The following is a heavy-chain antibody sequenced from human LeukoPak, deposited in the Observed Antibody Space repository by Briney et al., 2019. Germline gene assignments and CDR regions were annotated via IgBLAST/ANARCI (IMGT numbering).Heavy chain of an antibody. CDR3: ARQYCSSTSCYGGIWDY. CDR2: IYTSGST. D-gene: IGHD2-2*01. V-gene: IGHV4-4*07. Sequence: SETLSLTSTVSGGSISSYYWSWIRQPAGKGLEWIGRIYTSGSTNYNPSLKSRVTMSVDTSKNQFSLKLSSVTAADTAVYYCARQYCSSTSCYGGIWDYWGQGTLVTVSS. CDR1: GGSISSYY. J-gene: IGHJ4*02.